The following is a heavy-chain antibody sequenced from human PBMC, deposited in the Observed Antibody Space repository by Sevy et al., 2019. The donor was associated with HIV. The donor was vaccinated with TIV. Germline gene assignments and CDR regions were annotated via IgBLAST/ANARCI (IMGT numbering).Heavy chain of an antibody. J-gene: IGHJ1*01. CDR2: ISGSGGST. V-gene: IGHV3-23*01. CDR3: AKVHPGDIVVVPAEAPIFQH. CDR1: GFTFSSYA. Sequence: GGSLRLSCAASGFTFSSYAMSWVRQAPGKGLEWVSAISGSGGSTYYADSVKGRFTISRDNSKNTLYLQMNSLRAEDTAVYYCAKVHPGDIVVVPAEAPIFQHWGQGTLVTVSS. D-gene: IGHD2-2*01.